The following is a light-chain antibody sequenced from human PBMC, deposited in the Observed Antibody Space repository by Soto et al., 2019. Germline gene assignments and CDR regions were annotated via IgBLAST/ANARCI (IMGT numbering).Light chain of an antibody. CDR2: AAS. CDR1: HDINSW. J-gene: IGKJ4*01. CDR3: QQYNIYPLT. Sequence: DVQMTQSPSSLSASVGDRVTITCRASHDINSWLAWYQQKPEKAPKSLIHAASSLQTGVPSRFSGSGSGTDFTLTISSLQPEDSATYYCQQYNIYPLTFGGGTKVEIK. V-gene: IGKV1D-16*01.